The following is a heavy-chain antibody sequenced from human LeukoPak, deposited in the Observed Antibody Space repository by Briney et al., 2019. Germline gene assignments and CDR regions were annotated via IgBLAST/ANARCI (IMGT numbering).Heavy chain of an antibody. D-gene: IGHD6-13*01. V-gene: IGHV3-74*01. CDR3: ARETPYSSSWTVFDY. CDR1: GFTFSSYW. Sequence: GGSLRLSCAASGFTFSSYWMHWVRQAPGKGLGWVSRINSDGSSTSYADSVKGRFTISRDNSKNTLYLQMNSLRAEDTAVYYCARETPYSSSWTVFDYWGLGTLVTVSS. CDR2: INSDGSST. J-gene: IGHJ4*02.